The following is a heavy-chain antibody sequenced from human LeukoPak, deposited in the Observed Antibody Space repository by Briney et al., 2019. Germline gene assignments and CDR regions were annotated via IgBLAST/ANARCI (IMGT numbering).Heavy chain of an antibody. CDR2: IWFDGINT. D-gene: IGHD2-15*01. CDR3: VRDYCSGGSCYEGKWFDP. J-gene: IGHJ5*02. Sequence: PGTSLRLSCAASGFTFSKYGMHWVRQAPGKGLEWVAVIWFDGINTNHADSVKGRFTVSRDNSKNTLILQMNSLRAEDTAVYFCVRDYCSGGSCYEGKWFDPWGQGTLATVSS. V-gene: IGHV3-33*01. CDR1: GFTFSKYG.